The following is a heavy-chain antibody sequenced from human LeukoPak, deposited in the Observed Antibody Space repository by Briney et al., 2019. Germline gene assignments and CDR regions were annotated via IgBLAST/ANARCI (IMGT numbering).Heavy chain of an antibody. V-gene: IGHV4-39*07. CDR3: AGGYSSSWYGYYYYYMDV. J-gene: IGHJ6*03. CDR2: IYYSGST. Sequence: SETLSLTCTVSGVSISSSSYYWGWIPQPPGKGLEWIGSIYYSGSTYYNSSLKRRVTISVDTSKNQFSLKLSSVTAAGRAVYYCAGGYSSSWYGYYYYYMDVGGKGTTVSVSS. CDR1: GVSISSSSYY. D-gene: IGHD6-13*01.